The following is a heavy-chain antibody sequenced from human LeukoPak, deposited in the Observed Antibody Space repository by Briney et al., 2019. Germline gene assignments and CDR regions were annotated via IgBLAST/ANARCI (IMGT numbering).Heavy chain of an antibody. Sequence: GGSLRLSCAASGFTFSSYWMHWVRQAPGKGLVWVSRINSDGSSTSYADSVKGRFTISRDNAKNTLYLQMNSLRAEDTAVYYRARGDDGDYVAAFDIWGQGTMVTVSS. V-gene: IGHV3-74*01. CDR1: GFTFSSYW. CDR2: INSDGSST. CDR3: ARGDDGDYVAAFDI. D-gene: IGHD4-17*01. J-gene: IGHJ3*02.